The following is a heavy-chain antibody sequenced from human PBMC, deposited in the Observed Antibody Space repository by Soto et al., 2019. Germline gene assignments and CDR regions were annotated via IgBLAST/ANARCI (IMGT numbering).Heavy chain of an antibody. CDR2: IYYSGST. Sequence: PSETLSLTCTVSGGSISSGDYYWSWIRQPPGKGLEWIGYIYYSGSTYYNPSLKSRVTISVDTSKNQFSLKLSSVTAADTAVYYCAREMATIEAFDYWGQGTLVTVSS. CDR1: GGSISSGDYY. CDR3: AREMATIEAFDY. D-gene: IGHD5-12*01. J-gene: IGHJ4*02. V-gene: IGHV4-30-4*01.